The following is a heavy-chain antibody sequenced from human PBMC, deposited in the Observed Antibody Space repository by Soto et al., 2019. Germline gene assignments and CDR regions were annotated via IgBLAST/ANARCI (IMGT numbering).Heavy chain of an antibody. CDR3: TRDRPHYEQQLTPADPYYYYYGMDV. D-gene: IGHD6-13*01. Sequence: GGSLRLSCTASGFTFGDYAMSWFRQAPGKGLEWVGFIRSKAYGGTTEYAASVKGRFTISRDDSKSIAYLQMNSPKTEDTAVYYCTRDRPHYEQQLTPADPYYYYYGMDVWGQGTSVTVSS. CDR1: GFTFGDYA. J-gene: IGHJ6*02. V-gene: IGHV3-49*03. CDR2: IRSKAYGGTT.